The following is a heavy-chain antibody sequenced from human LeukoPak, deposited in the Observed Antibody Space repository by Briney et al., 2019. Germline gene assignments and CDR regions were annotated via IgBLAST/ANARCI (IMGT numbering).Heavy chain of an antibody. CDR1: VRSISTYY. Sequence: PSETLSLTCTVSVRSISTYYWTWIRQPPAKALEWIGSISYSGSTNYSPSLEGRVTMSVDTSKNQFSLKLRAVTAADTAVYYCARGHRQAVVVARGAFDIWGQGTMVTVSS. CDR2: ISYSGST. CDR3: ARGHRQAVVVARGAFDI. D-gene: IGHD3-22*01. V-gene: IGHV4-59*12. J-gene: IGHJ3*02.